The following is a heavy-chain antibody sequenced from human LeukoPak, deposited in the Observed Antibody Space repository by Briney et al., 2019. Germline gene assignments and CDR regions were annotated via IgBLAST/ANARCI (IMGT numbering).Heavy chain of an antibody. CDR3: AREDYGI. Sequence: GGSLRLSCAASGFTFRNYWMSWVRQAPGKGLEWVANIKQDGSEKYYVDSVKGRFTISRDNAKNSLYLQLNSLRAEDTAVYYCAREDYGIWGQGTMDTVSS. V-gene: IGHV3-7*01. CDR2: IKQDGSEK. D-gene: IGHD3-16*01. J-gene: IGHJ3*02. CDR1: GFTFRNYW.